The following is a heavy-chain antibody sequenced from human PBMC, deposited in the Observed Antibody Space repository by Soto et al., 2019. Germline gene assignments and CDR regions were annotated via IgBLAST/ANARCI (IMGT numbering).Heavy chain of an antibody. CDR2: IYYRGNT. CDR3: ASHRDNSSRYLLPDY. Sequence: LSLTCTVSGGSISSGGHYWGWIRQPPGKGLAWIGNIYYRGNTYYNPSLRSRVTISVDTSKNQFSLKVTSLTVAYTAVYYCASHRDNSSRYLLPDYWGQGILVTVSS. V-gene: IGHV4-39*01. J-gene: IGHJ4*02. D-gene: IGHD6-13*01. CDR1: GGSISSGGHY.